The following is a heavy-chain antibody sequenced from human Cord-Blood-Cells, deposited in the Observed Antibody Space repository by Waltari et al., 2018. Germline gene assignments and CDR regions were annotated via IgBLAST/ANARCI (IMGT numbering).Heavy chain of an antibody. D-gene: IGHD6-6*01. Sequence: LEWVANIKQDGSEKYYVDSVKGRFTISRDNAKNSLYLQMNSLRAEDTAVYYCARGGPTGSSSSFDYWGQGTLVTVSS. J-gene: IGHJ4*02. V-gene: IGHV3-7*01. CDR3: ARGGPTGSSSSFDY. CDR2: IKQDGSEK.